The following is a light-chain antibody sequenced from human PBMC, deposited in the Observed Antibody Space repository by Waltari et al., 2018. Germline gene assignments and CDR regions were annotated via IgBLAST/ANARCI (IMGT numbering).Light chain of an antibody. V-gene: IGLV1-47*01. J-gene: IGLJ2*01. CDR3: AAWDDSLSGFVL. CDR2: MDN. Sequence: QSVLTQPPSVSGTPGQRVTISCSGSSSNSGRNFVNWYHQLPGTAPKLLIYMDNQRPSGVPDRFSGSKSGPSASLAISGLRSEDEGNYYCAAWDDSLSGFVLFGGGTKVTVL. CDR1: SSNSGRNF.